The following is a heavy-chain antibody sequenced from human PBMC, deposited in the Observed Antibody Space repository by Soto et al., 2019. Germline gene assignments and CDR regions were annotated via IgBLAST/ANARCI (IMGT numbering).Heavy chain of an antibody. CDR2: ISSSSSYI. J-gene: IGHJ6*02. Sequence: GGSLRLSCAASGFTFSSYSMNWVRQAPGKGLEWVSSISSSSSYIYYADSVKGRFTISRDNAKNSLYLQMNSLRAEDTAVYYCARGSWELLAGSYYYYGMDVWGQETTVTVSS. CDR3: ARGSWELLAGSYYYYGMDV. D-gene: IGHD1-26*01. CDR1: GFTFSSYS. V-gene: IGHV3-21*01.